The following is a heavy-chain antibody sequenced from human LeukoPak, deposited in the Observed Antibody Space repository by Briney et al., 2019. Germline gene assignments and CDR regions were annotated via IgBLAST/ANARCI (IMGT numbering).Heavy chain of an antibody. CDR3: ARDLRSNYEPYFDY. CDR1: DYSISSGYY. D-gene: IGHD4-11*01. J-gene: IGHJ4*02. V-gene: IGHV4-38-2*02. Sequence: SETLSLTCAVSDYSISSGYYWGWIRQPPGKGLEWIGSIYHSGTTYYNPSLKSRVTISVDTPKNQFSLKLSSVTAADTAVYYCARDLRSNYEPYFDYWGQGTLVTVSS. CDR2: IYHSGTT.